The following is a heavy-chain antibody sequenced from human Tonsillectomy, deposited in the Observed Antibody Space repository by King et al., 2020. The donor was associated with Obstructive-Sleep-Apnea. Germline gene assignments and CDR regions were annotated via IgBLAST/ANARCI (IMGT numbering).Heavy chain of an antibody. CDR2: ISSSSSYI. Sequence: QLVQSGGGLVKPGGSLRLSCAASGFTFSSYSMNWVRQAPGKGLEWVSSISSSSSYIYYADSVKGRFTISRDNAKNSLYLQMNSLRAEDTAVYYCARPGSGYSSTMTDYWGQGTLVTVSS. CDR3: ARPGSGYSSTMTDY. V-gene: IGHV3-21*01. D-gene: IGHD5-18*01. J-gene: IGHJ4*02. CDR1: GFTFSSYS.